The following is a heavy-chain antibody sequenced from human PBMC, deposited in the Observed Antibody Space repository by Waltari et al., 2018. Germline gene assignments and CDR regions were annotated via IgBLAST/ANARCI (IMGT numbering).Heavy chain of an antibody. CDR3: ARDRGRGLYLDS. CDR1: GDSMSGNYW. J-gene: IGHJ4*02. D-gene: IGHD2-15*01. V-gene: IGHV4-4*02. CDR2: IHRSGRT. Sequence: QVQLQESGPGLVKPSGTLSLTCAVSGDSMSGNYWWSWVRQPPGKGREWIGQIHRSGRTNYNPSLDRRVTVSMDTSNNQWSLKETSATAADTAVYYCARDRGRGLYLDSWGQGTLVTVSP.